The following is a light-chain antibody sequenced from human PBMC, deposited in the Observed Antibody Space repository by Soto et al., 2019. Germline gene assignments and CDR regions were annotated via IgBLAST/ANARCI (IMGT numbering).Light chain of an antibody. CDR3: QQYYSTPYT. CDR2: WAS. Sequence: DIVMTQSPDSLAVSLGERATINCKSSQSVLYSSNNKNYLAWYQQKPGQPPKLLIYWASTRESRVPDRFSGSGSGTDFTLPISSLQAEDVAVYYCQQYYSTPYTFGQRTKLEIK. J-gene: IGKJ2*01. CDR1: QSVLYSSNNKNY. V-gene: IGKV4-1*01.